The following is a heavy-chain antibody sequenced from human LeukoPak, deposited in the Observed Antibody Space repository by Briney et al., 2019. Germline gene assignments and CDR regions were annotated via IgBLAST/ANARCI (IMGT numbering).Heavy chain of an antibody. D-gene: IGHD3-10*01. CDR1: GFMFSNYG. V-gene: IGHV3-30*03. J-gene: IGHJ4*02. Sequence: QPGGSLRLSCEASGFMFSNYGMHWVRQAPGKGLEWVAVISYDESNKNYGDSVKGRFTISRDNSKNTLYLQMNSLRAEDTAVYYCAAGTYYSLTTVYWGQGTLVTVSS. CDR3: AAGTYYSLTTVY. CDR2: ISYDESNK.